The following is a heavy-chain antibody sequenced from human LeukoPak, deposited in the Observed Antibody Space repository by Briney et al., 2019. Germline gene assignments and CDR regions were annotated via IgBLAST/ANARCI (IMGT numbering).Heavy chain of an antibody. J-gene: IGHJ4*02. CDR1: GLTFSSYS. CDR2: ISSSSSYI. V-gene: IGHV3-21*01. Sequence: GGSLRLSCAASGLTFSSYSMNWVRQAPGKGLEWVSSISSSSSYIYYADSVKGRFTISRDNAKNSLYLQMNSLRAEGTAVYYCARELVPAARTGMGFDYWGQGTLVTVSS. D-gene: IGHD2-2*01. CDR3: ARELVPAARTGMGFDY.